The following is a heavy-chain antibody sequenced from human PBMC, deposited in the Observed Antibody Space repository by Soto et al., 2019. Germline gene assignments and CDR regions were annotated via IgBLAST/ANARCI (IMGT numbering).Heavy chain of an antibody. CDR2: IYYSGST. CDR3: VRGVIH. J-gene: IGHJ4*02. Sequence: SETLSLTCSVSGGSISSGGYYWSWIRQHPGKGLEWIGYIYYSGSTYYNPSLKSRVTISVDTSKNQFSLRLNSVTAADTAVYYCVRGVIHWGQGTLVTSPQ. CDR1: GGSISSGGYY. V-gene: IGHV4-31*03. D-gene: IGHD3-16*02.